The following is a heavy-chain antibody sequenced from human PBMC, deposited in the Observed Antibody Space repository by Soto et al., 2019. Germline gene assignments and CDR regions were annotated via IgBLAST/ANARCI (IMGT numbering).Heavy chain of an antibody. Sequence: SETLSLTCTVSGGSINSRDYFWTWIRQPPGEGLEWIGYVSYIGSTYYNPSLKSRLSISIDTSKNHFSLKLNSLTAADTAVYYCARDRVLVASGFGVPGGWF. J-gene: IGHJ5*01. CDR2: VSYIGST. D-gene: IGHD3-3*01. CDR1: GGSINSRDYF. V-gene: IGHV4-30-4*01. CDR3: ARDRVLVASGFGVPGGWF.